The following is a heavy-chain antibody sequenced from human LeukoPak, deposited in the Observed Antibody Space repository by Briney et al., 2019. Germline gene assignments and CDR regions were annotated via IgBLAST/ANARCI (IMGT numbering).Heavy chain of an antibody. V-gene: IGHV3-48*01. CDR1: GFTFSSYS. J-gene: IGHJ5*02. CDR3: ARAGRITMVRRAPTNWFDP. D-gene: IGHD3-10*01. CDR2: ISSSSSTI. Sequence: GGSLRLSCAASGFTFSSYSMNWVRQAPGKGLEWVSYISSSSSTIYYADSVKGRFTISRDNAKNSLYLQMNSLRAEDTAVYYCARAGRITMVRRAPTNWFDPWAREPWSPSPQ.